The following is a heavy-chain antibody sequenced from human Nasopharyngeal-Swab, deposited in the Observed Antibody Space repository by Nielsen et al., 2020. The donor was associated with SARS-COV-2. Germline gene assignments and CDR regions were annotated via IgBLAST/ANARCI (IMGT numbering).Heavy chain of an antibody. V-gene: IGHV3-23*01. Sequence: GEPLKISCAASGFSFSTYAMSWVRLAPGKGLEWVSSISDGGDSTFYADSVKGRFTISRDNSENTLYLQMSSLRADDTAVYYCAKLAVTVYWYFDVWGPGTLLTVSS. J-gene: IGHJ2*01. CDR1: GFSFSTYA. CDR2: ISDGGDST. CDR3: AKLAVTVYWYFDV.